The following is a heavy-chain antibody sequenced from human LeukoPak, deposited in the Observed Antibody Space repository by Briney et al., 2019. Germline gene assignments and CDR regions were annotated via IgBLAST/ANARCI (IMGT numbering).Heavy chain of an antibody. J-gene: IGHJ4*02. D-gene: IGHD5-12*01. CDR1: GGSISSNTYY. Sequence: SSETLSLTCTVSGGSISSNTYYWGWIRQPPGKGLEWIGSIYYSGSFYYSPSLKSRVTISVDTSKNQFSLTLRFVTAADTAVYYCARHSSGGYGFRHFDHWGQGTLVTVSS. V-gene: IGHV4-39*01. CDR2: IYYSGSF. CDR3: ARHSSGGYGFRHFDH.